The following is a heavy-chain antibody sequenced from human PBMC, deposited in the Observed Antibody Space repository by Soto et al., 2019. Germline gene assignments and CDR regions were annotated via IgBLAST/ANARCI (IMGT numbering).Heavy chain of an antibody. CDR1: GGAMNYYY. J-gene: IGHJ4*02. Sequence: QVLLQESGPGLVQPSETLSLTCTVSGGAMNYYYWSWIRQSPGKGLEWIGYVYYSGTTYYNPSLQSRVTISIDTSQNQFALQFRSVTAPDSDISYCARAGRSLRYFFASWGGGTLVTAAS. CDR2: VYYSGTT. CDR3: ARAGRSLRYFFAS. D-gene: IGHD1-26*01. V-gene: IGHV4-59*01.